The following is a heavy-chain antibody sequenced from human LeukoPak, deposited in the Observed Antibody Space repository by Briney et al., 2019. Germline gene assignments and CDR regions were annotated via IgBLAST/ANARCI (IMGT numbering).Heavy chain of an antibody. CDR1: RFTFSRYA. CDR3: ARDRSADDAFDI. J-gene: IGHJ3*02. Sequence: PGGSLRLSCEASRFTFSRYAMHWVRQAPGKGLEWVAVIYYDGSNKYYADSVKCRFTISRDNSKNTLYLQMNSLRAEDTAVYYCARDRSADDAFDIWGQGTMVTVSS. V-gene: IGHV3-33*01. CDR2: IYYDGSNK.